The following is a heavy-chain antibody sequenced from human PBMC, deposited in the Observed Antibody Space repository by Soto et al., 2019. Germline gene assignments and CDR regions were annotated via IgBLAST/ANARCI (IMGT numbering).Heavy chain of an antibody. V-gene: IGHV1-18*01. J-gene: IGHJ6*01. CDR1: GYTFTSYG. CDR3: ARDPGFAAMGYDYHRDVMAF. D-gene: IGHD5-12*01. Sequence: ASVKVSCKASGYTFTSYGISWVRQAPGQGLECMGWISAYNGNTNYAQKLQGRVTMTTDTSTSTAYMELRSLRSDDTAVYYCARDPGFAAMGYDYHRDVMAFWAQGTTDTGSS. CDR2: ISAYNGNT.